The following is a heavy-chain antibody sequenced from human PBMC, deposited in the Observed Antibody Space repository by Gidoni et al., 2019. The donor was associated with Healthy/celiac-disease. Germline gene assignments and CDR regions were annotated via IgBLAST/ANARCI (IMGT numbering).Heavy chain of an antibody. CDR1: GYTFTSHG. J-gene: IGHJ3*02. CDR2: ISAYNGNT. V-gene: IGHV1-18*01. Sequence: QVQLVQSGAEVKKPGASGKVSCKASGYTFTSHGISWVRQAPGQGLEWMGWISAYNGNTNYAQKLQGRVTMTTDTSTSTAYMELRSLRSDDTAVYYCARFLLSIVDAETEAQAQNDAFDIWGQGTMVTVSS. D-gene: IGHD1-26*01. CDR3: ARFLLSIVDAETEAQAQNDAFDI.